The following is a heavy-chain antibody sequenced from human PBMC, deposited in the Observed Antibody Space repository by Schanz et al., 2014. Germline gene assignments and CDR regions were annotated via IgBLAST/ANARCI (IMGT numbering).Heavy chain of an antibody. J-gene: IGHJ4*02. CDR3: ARDGDFDY. CDR2: IWYDGSNK. CDR1: GFTFRNYG. V-gene: IGHV3-33*08. Sequence: VQLLESGGGLVQPGGSLRLSCAASGFTFRNYGMSWVRQAPGKGLEWVAIIWYDGSNKYYADSVKGRFTISRDNSKNTLFLQMSSLRAEDTAVYYCARDGDFDYWGQGTLVTVSS.